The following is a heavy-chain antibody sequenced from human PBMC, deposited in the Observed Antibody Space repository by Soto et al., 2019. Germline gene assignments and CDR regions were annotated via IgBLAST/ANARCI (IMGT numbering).Heavy chain of an antibody. D-gene: IGHD3-3*01. V-gene: IGHV2-5*02. Sequence: QITLKESGPTLVKPTQTLTLTCTFSGFSLSTSGVGVGWIRQPPGKALKWLALIYWDDEKRYSPSLECRLTITKDTSKNQVVLTMTNMDPVDTATYYCAHRRVSAPFDYWGQGTLVTVSS. CDR2: IYWDDEK. J-gene: IGHJ4*02. CDR1: GFSLSTSGVG. CDR3: AHRRVSAPFDY.